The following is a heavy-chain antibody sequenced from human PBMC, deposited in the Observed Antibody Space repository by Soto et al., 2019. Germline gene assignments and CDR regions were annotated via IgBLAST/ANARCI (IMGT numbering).Heavy chain of an antibody. J-gene: IGHJ6*02. CDR3: ARGRDVYYYYHLDV. V-gene: IGHV1-69*06. CDR1: GGTFSSYT. Sequence: SVKVSCKASGGTFSSYTITWVRQAPGQGLEWMGGIIPFFGSTNYAQKFQDRITITADKSTSTAYMELSSLRSEDTAVYYCARGRDVYYYYHLDVWGQGTTVTVS. CDR2: IIPFFGST.